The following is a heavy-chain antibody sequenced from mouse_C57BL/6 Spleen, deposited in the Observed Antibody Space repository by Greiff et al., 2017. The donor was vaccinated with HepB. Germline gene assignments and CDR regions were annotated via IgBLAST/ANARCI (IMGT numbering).Heavy chain of an antibody. CDR3: ARDRATY. CDR1: GFTFSSYA. Sequence: EVQLVESGGGLVKPGGSLKLSCAASGFTFSSYAMSWVRQTPEKRLEWVATISDGGSYTYYPDNVKGRFTISRDNAKNNLYLQMSHLKSEDTAMYYCARDRATYWGQGTSVTVSS. D-gene: IGHD3-1*01. CDR2: ISDGGSYT. J-gene: IGHJ4*01. V-gene: IGHV5-4*01.